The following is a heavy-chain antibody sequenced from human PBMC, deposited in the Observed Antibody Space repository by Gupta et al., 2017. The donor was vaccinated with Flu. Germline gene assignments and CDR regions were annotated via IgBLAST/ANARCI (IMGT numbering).Heavy chain of an antibody. Sequence: QITLKESGPTLVKPTQTLTLTCTFSGFSLSTSGVGVGWIRQPPGKALEWLALIYWDDDKRYSPSLKSRLTITKDTSKNQVVLTMTNMDPVDTATYYCAHSLAWIAAAGEDLFDYWGQGTLVTVSS. J-gene: IGHJ4*02. D-gene: IGHD6-13*01. CDR3: AHSLAWIAAAGEDLFDY. CDR1: GFSLSTSGVG. CDR2: IYWDDDK. V-gene: IGHV2-5*02.